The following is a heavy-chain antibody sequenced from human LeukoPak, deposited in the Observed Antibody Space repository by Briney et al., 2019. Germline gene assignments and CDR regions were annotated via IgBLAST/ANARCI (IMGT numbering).Heavy chain of an antibody. CDR2: TNKDGSGT. Sequence: GGSLRLSCAASGFTFSSYWMHWVRHAPGKGLVWVSRTNKDGSGTTYADSVKGRFTVSRDNAKNTLLLQMNSLRAEDTAVYYCARFVVVPAALDYWGQGTLVTVSS. CDR1: GFTFSSYW. D-gene: IGHD2-2*01. J-gene: IGHJ4*02. V-gene: IGHV3-74*01. CDR3: ARFVVVPAALDY.